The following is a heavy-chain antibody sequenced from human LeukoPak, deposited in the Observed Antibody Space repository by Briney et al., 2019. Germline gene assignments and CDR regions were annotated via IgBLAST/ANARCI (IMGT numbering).Heavy chain of an antibody. CDR1: GYTFTSYY. Sequence: ASVKVSCKASGYTFTSYYMHWVRQAPGQGLEWMGIINPSGGSTSYAQKFQGRVTMTRDTSTSTVYMELSSLRSEDTAEYYCARDRERAHDYSNYRAYGWFDPWGQGTLVTVSS. J-gene: IGHJ5*02. CDR2: INPSGGST. CDR3: ARDRERAHDYSNYRAYGWFDP. D-gene: IGHD4-11*01. V-gene: IGHV1-46*01.